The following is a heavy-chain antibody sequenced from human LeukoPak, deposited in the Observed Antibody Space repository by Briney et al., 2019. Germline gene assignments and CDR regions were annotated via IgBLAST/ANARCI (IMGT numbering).Heavy chain of an antibody. CDR1: GESFSGYY. V-gene: IGHV4-34*01. CDR2: INHSGST. D-gene: IGHD2-8*01. J-gene: IGHJ4*02. CDR3: ARGPIVLMVYARGYYFDY. Sequence: PSETLSLTCAVYGESFSGYYWSWIRQTPGKGLGWIGEINHSGSTNYNPSLKSRVTISVDTSKNQFSPKLSSVTAADTAVYYCARGPIVLMVYARGYYFDYWGQGTLVTVSS.